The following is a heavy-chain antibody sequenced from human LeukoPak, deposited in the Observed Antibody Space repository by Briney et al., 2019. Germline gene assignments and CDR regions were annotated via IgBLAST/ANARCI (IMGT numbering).Heavy chain of an antibody. CDR2: FDPENDER. D-gene: IGHD4-11*01. V-gene: IGHV1-24*01. Sequence: ASVKVSCKVSGHPVSELTMHWVRQAPGKGLEWIGGFDPENDERLNARKFRGRVTMTEDTSTDTAYMELSSLRSEDTAVYFCATEMTSVVPDFWGQGTLVTVSS. CDR3: ATEMTSVVPDF. J-gene: IGHJ4*02. CDR1: GHPVSELT.